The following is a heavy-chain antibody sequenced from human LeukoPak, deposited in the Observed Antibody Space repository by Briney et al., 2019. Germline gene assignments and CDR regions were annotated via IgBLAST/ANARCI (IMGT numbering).Heavy chain of an antibody. CDR2: IYYSGST. V-gene: IGHV4-39*07. Sequence: PSETLSLTCSVSGGSITGSTSYWGWIRQPPGKGPEWIGSIYYSGSTKYNPSLKNRVFISVDTSKNQFSLNLSSVTAADTAVYYCARDNGDYGIDYWGQGTLVTVSS. CDR3: ARDNGDYGIDY. CDR1: GGSITGSTSY. J-gene: IGHJ4*02. D-gene: IGHD4-17*01.